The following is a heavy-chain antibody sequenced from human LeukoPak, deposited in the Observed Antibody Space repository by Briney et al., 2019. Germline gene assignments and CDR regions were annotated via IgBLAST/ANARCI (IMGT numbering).Heavy chain of an antibody. D-gene: IGHD6-13*01. Sequence: GASVNVSCKASGYTFTSYGISGVRQAPGQGLEWMGWISAYNGNPNYAQKLQGRVTMTTDTSTSIAYMELRSLRSDDTAVYYCARGIRMRLGIAAAGTSLLHAFDIWGQGTMVTVSS. CDR3: ARGIRMRLGIAAAGTSLLHAFDI. CDR2: ISAYNGNP. V-gene: IGHV1-18*04. CDR1: GYTFTSYG. J-gene: IGHJ3*02.